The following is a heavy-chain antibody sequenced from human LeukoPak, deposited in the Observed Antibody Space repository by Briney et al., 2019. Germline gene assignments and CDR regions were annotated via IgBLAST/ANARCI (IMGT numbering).Heavy chain of an antibody. D-gene: IGHD4-11*01. Sequence: SETLSLTCTVSGGSISSSSYYWGWIRQPPGKGLEWIGSIYYSGNTYYNPSLKSRVTISVDTSKNQFSLKLSSVTAADTAVYYCARTTTADYWGQGTLVTVSS. J-gene: IGHJ4*02. CDR2: IYYSGNT. CDR1: GGSISSSSYY. V-gene: IGHV4-39*01. CDR3: ARTTTADY.